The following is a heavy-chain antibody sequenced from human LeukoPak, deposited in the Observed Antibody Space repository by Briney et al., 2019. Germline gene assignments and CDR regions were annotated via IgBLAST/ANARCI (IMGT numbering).Heavy chain of an antibody. Sequence: ASVKVSCKASGYTFTGYYMHWVRQAPGQGVEWMGWINPNSGGTNYAQKFQGRVTMTRDTSISTAYMELSRLRSDDTAVYYCARETMVRGVTLIDYWGQGTLVTVSS. D-gene: IGHD3-10*01. V-gene: IGHV1-2*02. CDR3: ARETMVRGVTLIDY. CDR2: INPNSGGT. J-gene: IGHJ4*02. CDR1: GYTFTGYY.